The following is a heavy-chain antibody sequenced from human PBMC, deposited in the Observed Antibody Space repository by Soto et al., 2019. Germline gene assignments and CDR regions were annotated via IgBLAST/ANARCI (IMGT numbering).Heavy chain of an antibody. CDR1: GASITGSSY. V-gene: IGHV4-4*07. Sequence: QVQLQESGPGLMKPSETLSLTCTVSGASITGSSYWSWIRQPAGKGLEWIGRFSLSGTTNYNPSLCSRVTMSADVSKNQFSLRLTSVTAADTALYYCARGMTPPGAPAWYYFDSWGQGTLVTVSS. D-gene: IGHD2-8*02. CDR2: FSLSGTT. CDR3: ARGMTPPGAPAWYYFDS. J-gene: IGHJ4*02.